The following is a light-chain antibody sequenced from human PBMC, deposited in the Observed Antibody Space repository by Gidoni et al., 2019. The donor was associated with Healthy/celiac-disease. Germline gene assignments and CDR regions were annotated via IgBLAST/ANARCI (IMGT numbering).Light chain of an antibody. CDR2: AAS. CDR1: KSISSY. CDR3: QQSYSTPIT. J-gene: IGKJ5*01. Sequence: DIQMTQSPSSLSASVGDRVTSPCRASKSISSYLNWYMQKPGKAPKLLIYAASSLQSGVPSRFSGSGSGTDFTLTISSLQPEDFATYYCQQSYSTPITFGQGTRLEIK. V-gene: IGKV1-39*01.